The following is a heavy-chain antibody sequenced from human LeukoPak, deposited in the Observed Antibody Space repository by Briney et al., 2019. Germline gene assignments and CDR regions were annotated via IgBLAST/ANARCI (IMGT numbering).Heavy chain of an antibody. CDR2: ISTSGNI. CDR1: GSSMNGFQ. D-gene: IGHD4-11*01. V-gene: IGHV4-4*07. J-gene: IGHJ5*02. Sequence: SETLSLTCTVSGSSMNGFQWSWIRQPAGKGLEWIGRISTSGNINYTPSLKSRVTMSVDTCKNQFSLKLTSVTAADTAVYFCARGQSYRKSQNWFGPWGQGTLVTVSS. CDR3: ARGQSYRKSQNWFGP.